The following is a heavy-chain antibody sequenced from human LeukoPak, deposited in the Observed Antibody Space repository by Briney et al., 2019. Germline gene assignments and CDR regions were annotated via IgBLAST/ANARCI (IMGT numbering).Heavy chain of an antibody. V-gene: IGHV3-30*02. D-gene: IGHD7-27*01. CDR1: GFTFSSYG. J-gene: IGHJ4*02. CDR3: ASGGKQTNWGNY. CDR2: IRYDGSNK. Sequence: PGGSLRLSCAASGFTFSSYGMHWVRQAPGKGLEWVAFIRYDGSNKYYADSVKGRFTISRDNSKNSLFLQMNSLRAEDTAVYYCASGGKQTNWGNYWGQGTLVTVSS.